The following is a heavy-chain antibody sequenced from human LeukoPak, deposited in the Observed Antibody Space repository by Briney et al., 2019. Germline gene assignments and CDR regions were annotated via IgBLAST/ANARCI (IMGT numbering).Heavy chain of an antibody. CDR3: AKDWDDIVVVPAAPPDY. J-gene: IGHJ4*02. D-gene: IGHD2-2*01. CDR2: IGWNSGSI. CDR1: GFTFDDYA. Sequence: GGSLRLSCAASGFTFDDYAMHWVRQAPGKGLEWVSGIGWNSGSIGYADSVKGRFTISRDNSKNTLYLQMNSLRAEDTAVYYCAKDWDDIVVVPAAPPDYWGQGTLVTVSS. V-gene: IGHV3-9*01.